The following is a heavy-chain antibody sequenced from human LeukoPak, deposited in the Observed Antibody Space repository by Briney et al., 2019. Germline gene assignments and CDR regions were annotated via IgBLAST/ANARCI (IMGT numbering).Heavy chain of an antibody. J-gene: IGHJ4*02. CDR1: GGSTNYNY. V-gene: IGHV4-59*08. D-gene: IGHD2-2*02. CDR3: ASNIPTPTSSPPLGY. CDR2: IDYSGRT. Sequence: SETLSLTCTVSGGSTNYNYWSWIRQPPGKGLEWIGYIDYSGRTKSNPSLKSRVTISVDTSKNQFSLKLSSVTAADTAVYYCASNIPTPTSSPPLGYWGQGTLVTVSS.